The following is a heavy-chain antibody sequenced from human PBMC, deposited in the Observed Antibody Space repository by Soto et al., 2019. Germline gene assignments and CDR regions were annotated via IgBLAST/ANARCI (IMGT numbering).Heavy chain of an antibody. V-gene: IGHV1-46*01. Sequence: GASVKVSCKASGFSFSDYFMHWVRQAPGQGLEWMGIINPSGDSRNYAQKFQGRVTITRDTSTSTVCMDLSSLRYEDTAVYYCARGIAAAGTGDYWGQGTLVTVSS. CDR2: INPSGDSR. D-gene: IGHD6-13*01. J-gene: IGHJ4*02. CDR1: GFSFSDYF. CDR3: ARGIAAAGTGDY.